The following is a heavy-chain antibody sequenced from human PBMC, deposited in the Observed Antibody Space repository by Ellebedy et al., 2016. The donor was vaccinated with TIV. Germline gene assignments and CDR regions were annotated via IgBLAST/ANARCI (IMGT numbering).Heavy chain of an antibody. CDR2: IWYDGSNK. CDR3: ARDGAPVGSGYCFDY. Sequence: GESLKISXAASGFTFSSYGMHWVRQAPGKGLEWVAVIWYDGSNKYYADSVKGRFTISRDHSNNTLYLQMNSLRAEDTTVYYCARDGAPVGSGYCFDYWGQGTLVTVSS. CDR1: GFTFSSYG. J-gene: IGHJ4*02. D-gene: IGHD3-22*01. V-gene: IGHV3-30*19.